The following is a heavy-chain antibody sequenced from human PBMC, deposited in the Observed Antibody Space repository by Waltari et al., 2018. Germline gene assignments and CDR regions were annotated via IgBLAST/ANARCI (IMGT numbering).Heavy chain of an antibody. J-gene: IGHJ6*02. CDR1: GGTFSSYA. CDR2: IIPIFGTA. Sequence: QVQLVQSGAEVKKPGSSVKVSCKASGGTFSSYAISWVRQAPGHGLGWMGRIIPIFGTANYAQKFQGRVTITADKSTSTAYMELSSLRSEDTAVYYCASGFRVGATADYYYYGMDVWGQGTTVTVSS. D-gene: IGHD1-26*01. V-gene: IGHV1-69*08. CDR3: ASGFRVGATADYYYYGMDV.